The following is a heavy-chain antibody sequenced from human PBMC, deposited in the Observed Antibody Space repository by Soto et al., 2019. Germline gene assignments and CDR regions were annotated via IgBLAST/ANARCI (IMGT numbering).Heavy chain of an antibody. CDR2: ISGSGGST. D-gene: IGHD2-2*01. Sequence: EVQLLESGGGLVQPGGSLRLSCAASGFTFSSYAMSWVRQAPGKGLEWVSAISGSGGSTYYADSVKGRFTISRDNSKNTLYLQMNSLRAEDTAVYYCAKKLFPILVVPAAPFDYWGQGTLVTVSS. V-gene: IGHV3-23*01. CDR1: GFTFSSYA. J-gene: IGHJ4*02. CDR3: AKKLFPILVVPAAPFDY.